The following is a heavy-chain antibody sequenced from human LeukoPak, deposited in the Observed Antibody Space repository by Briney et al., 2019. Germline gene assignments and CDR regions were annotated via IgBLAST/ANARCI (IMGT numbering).Heavy chain of an antibody. V-gene: IGHV4-34*01. Sequence: SETLSLTCAVYGGSFSGYYWSWIRQPPGKGLEWIGEINHSGSTNYNPSLKSRVTISVDTSKNQFSLKLSSVTAADTAVYYCARHVYGSGNDAFDIWGQGTMVTVSS. CDR2: INHSGST. D-gene: IGHD3-10*01. CDR3: ARHVYGSGNDAFDI. J-gene: IGHJ3*02. CDR1: GGSFSGYY.